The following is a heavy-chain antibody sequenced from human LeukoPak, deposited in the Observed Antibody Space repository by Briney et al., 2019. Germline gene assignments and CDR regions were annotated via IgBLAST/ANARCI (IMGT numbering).Heavy chain of an antibody. CDR1: GYTFTGNY. D-gene: IGHD3-22*01. V-gene: IGHV1-2*02. J-gene: IGHJ1*01. CDR2: INPNSGGT. Sequence: GASVKVSCKASGYTFTGNYIHWVRQAPGQGLEWMGWINPNSGGTNYAQKFQGRVTMTRDTSISTAYMELSRLRSDDTAVYYCARGYYDSSDYEYFQHWGQGTLVTVSS. CDR3: ARGYYDSSDYEYFQH.